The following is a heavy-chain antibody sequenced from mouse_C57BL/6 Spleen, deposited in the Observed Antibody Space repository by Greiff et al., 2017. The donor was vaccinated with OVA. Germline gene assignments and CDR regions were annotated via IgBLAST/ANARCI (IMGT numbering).Heavy chain of an antibody. CDR2: INPSTGGT. D-gene: IGHD2-10*02. J-gene: IGHJ1*03. V-gene: IGHV1-42*01. CDR1: GYSFTGYY. CDR3: ARRGGYGKNWYFDV. Sequence: EVQLQESGPELVKPGASVKISCKASGYSFTGYYMNWVKQSPEKSLEWIGEINPSTGGTTYNQKFKAKATLTVDKSSSTAYMQLKSLTSEDSAVYYCARRGGYGKNWYFDVWGTGTTVTVSS.